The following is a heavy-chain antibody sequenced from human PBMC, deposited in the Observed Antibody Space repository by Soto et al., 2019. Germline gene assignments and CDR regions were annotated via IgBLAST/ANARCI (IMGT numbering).Heavy chain of an antibody. CDR3: ARSYSSGWYDHEYFQH. J-gene: IGHJ1*01. Sequence: QVQLQESGPGLVKPSGTLSLTCAVSSGSISSSNCWSWVRQPPGKELVWIGEIYHSESTNYNPSLLRRATISVDKSTTHFPLKLSAVTAADTAVYYCARSYSSGWYDHEYFQHWGQGNLVTVSS. V-gene: IGHV4-4*02. D-gene: IGHD6-19*01. CDR1: SGSISSSNC. CDR2: IYHSEST.